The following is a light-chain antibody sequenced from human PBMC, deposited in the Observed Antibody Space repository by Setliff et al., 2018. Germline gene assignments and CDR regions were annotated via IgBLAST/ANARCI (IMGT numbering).Light chain of an antibody. CDR3: QHYNNWPFT. J-gene: IGKJ3*01. CDR2: GGS. V-gene: IGKV3-15*01. CDR1: QSVSSN. Sequence: VMTQSPDTLSLPPGERATLSCRASQSVSSNLAWYQQKPGQAPRLLIYGGSTRATGIPARFSGSGSRTEFTLTISSLQSEDFAVYYCQHYNNWPFTFGPGTKVDIK.